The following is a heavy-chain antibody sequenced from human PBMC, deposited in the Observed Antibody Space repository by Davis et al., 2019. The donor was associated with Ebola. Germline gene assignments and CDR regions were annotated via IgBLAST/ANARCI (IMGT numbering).Heavy chain of an antibody. D-gene: IGHD6-13*01. Sequence: SETLSLTCIVSGASISSYYWSWIRQPPGKGLEWIGYISYSGSTDYNPSLKSRVTISLDTSKTQFSLGLSSVTAADTAVYYCARGHSSSWYYFDYWGQGSLVSVSS. CDR2: ISYSGST. J-gene: IGHJ4*02. CDR3: ARGHSSSWYYFDY. CDR1: GASISSYY. V-gene: IGHV4-59*01.